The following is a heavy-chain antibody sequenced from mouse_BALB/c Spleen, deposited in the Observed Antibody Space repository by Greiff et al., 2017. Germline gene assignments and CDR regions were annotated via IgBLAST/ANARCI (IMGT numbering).Heavy chain of an antibody. V-gene: IGHV1-9*01. CDR3: ARKKKYGNYEHAMDY. CDR2: ILPGSGST. D-gene: IGHD2-10*02. J-gene: IGHJ4*01. Sequence: QVQLKESGAELMKPGASVKISCKATGYTFSSYWIEWVKQRPGHGLEWIGEILPGSGSTNYNEKFKGKATFTADTSSNTAYMQLSSLTSEDSAVYYCARKKKYGNYEHAMDYWGQGTSVTVSS. CDR1: GYTFSSYW.